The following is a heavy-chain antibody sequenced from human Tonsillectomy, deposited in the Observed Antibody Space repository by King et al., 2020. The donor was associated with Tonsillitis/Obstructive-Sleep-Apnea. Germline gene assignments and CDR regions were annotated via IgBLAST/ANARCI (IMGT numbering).Heavy chain of an antibody. J-gene: IGHJ6*02. V-gene: IGHV1-2*02. D-gene: IGHD3-10*01. CDR2: INPYSGDT. CDR1: GYTFTYFY. Sequence: VQLVESGAEVKKPGASVKVSCKAAGYTFTYFYIHWVRQAPGQGLEWMGWINPYSGDTDYAQKFQGRVTMTRHTSISTVYMELSRPRSDDTAVYYCARDRDYYASGKYFYGMDVWGQGTTVTVSS. CDR3: ARDRDYYASGKYFYGMDV.